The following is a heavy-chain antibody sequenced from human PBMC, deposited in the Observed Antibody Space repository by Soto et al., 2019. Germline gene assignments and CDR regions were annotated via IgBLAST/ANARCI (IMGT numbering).Heavy chain of an antibody. D-gene: IGHD1-26*01. CDR2: ISGSGGST. J-gene: IGHJ4*02. CDR1: GFTFSSYA. Sequence: GGSLRLSCAASGFTFSSYAMSWVRQAPGKGLEWVSAISGSGGSTYYADSVKGRFTISRDNSKNTLYLQMNSLRAEDTAVYYCAKVNGYSGSYNPDDWGQGTLVTVSS. V-gene: IGHV3-23*01. CDR3: AKVNGYSGSYNPDD.